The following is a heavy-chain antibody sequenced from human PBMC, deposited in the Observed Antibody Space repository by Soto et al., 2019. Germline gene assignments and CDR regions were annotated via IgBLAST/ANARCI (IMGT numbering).Heavy chain of an antibody. V-gene: IGHV1-2*04. D-gene: IGHD2-21*01. Sequence: QVQLVQSGAEVKKPGASVKVSCKASGYTFTGYYMHWVRQAPGQGLEWMGWINPNSGGTNYAQKFQGWVTMARDTSISTDYMELSRLRSDDTAVYYCARSLGSDSYSGYYGMDVWGQGTTVTVSS. CDR1: GYTFTGYY. J-gene: IGHJ6*02. CDR3: ARSLGSDSYSGYYGMDV. CDR2: INPNSGGT.